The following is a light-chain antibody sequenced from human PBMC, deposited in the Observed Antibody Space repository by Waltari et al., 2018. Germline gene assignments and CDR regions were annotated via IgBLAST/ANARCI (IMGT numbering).Light chain of an antibody. CDR1: QSVSSN. Sequence: EIVMTQSPATLSVSPGARATLSCRASQSVSSNLAWYQQKPGQAPRLLIYGASTRATGIPARFSGSGSGTEFTLTISSLQSEDFAVYSCQQYNNWPGTFGQGTKVEIK. CDR2: GAS. CDR3: QQYNNWPGT. V-gene: IGKV3-15*01. J-gene: IGKJ1*01.